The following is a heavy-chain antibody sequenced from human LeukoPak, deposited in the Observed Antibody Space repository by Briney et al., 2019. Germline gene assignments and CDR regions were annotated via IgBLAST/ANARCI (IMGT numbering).Heavy chain of an antibody. CDR1: GFTFSKYI. Sequence: GGSLRLSCADSGFTFSKYIMNWVRQAPGKGLEWVSSITNSSSYIYYADSVKGRFTSSRDNAKNSLYLQMNSLRADDTAVYYCARSYDGSGFSDWGQGTLVTVSS. J-gene: IGHJ4*02. CDR3: ARSYDGSGFSD. CDR2: ITNSSSYI. D-gene: IGHD3-3*01. V-gene: IGHV3-21*01.